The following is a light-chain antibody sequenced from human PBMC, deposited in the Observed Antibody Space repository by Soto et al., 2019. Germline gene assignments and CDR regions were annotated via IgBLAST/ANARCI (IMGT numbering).Light chain of an antibody. CDR3: QSYDSSLSGYV. J-gene: IGLJ1*01. Sequence: QSVLTQPPSVSGAPGQRVTFSCTGSSSNIGAHYDVHWYQQFPGTAPKLLIYGNSNRPSGVPDRFSGSKSGTSASLAITGLQAEDEADYYCQSYDSSLSGYVFGSGTKLTVL. CDR2: GNS. CDR1: SSNIGAHYD. V-gene: IGLV1-40*01.